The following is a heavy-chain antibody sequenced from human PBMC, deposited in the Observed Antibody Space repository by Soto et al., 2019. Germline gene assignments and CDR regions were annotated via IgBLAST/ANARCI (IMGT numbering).Heavy chain of an antibody. CDR3: ARRGVLPDY. CDR2: ISADNGNT. V-gene: IGHV1-18*01. Sequence: SVQVSFRASCYTFPNYGITWVRQAPGQGLEWMGWISADNGNTNYAQILQGRVTMTTDTSTTTAYMELRSLRSDDTAVYYCARRGVLPDYWGQGTLVTVSS. D-gene: IGHD3-10*01. J-gene: IGHJ4*02. CDR1: CYTFPNYG.